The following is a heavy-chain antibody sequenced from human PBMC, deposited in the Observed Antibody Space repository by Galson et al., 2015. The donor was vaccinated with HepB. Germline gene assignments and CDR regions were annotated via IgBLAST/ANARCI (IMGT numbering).Heavy chain of an antibody. J-gene: IGHJ2*01. CDR2: IYYSGST. CDR3: ARVFTGYSSSWYAYWYLDL. Sequence: ETLSLTCTVSGGSISSGSYHWSWIRQPAGKGLEWIGYIYYSGSTNYNPSLKSRVTISVDTSKNQFSLKLSSVTAADTAVYYCARVFTGYSSSWYAYWYLDLWGRGTLVTVSS. D-gene: IGHD6-13*01. CDR1: GGSISSGSYH. V-gene: IGHV4-61*10.